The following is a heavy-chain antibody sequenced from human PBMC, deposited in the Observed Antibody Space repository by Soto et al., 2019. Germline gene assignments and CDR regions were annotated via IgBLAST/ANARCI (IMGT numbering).Heavy chain of an antibody. J-gene: IGHJ4*02. CDR3: AKGSNYAFSAPHAALY. CDR2: ISGSGDSM. CDR1: GFTFTNYA. Sequence: EVQLLESGGGLVQPGGSLSLSCEASGFTFTNYAMNWVGRAPGKGLEWVSAISGSGDSMHYADSVKGRFTISRDNSKNTLYLQVNSLRAEDTAVYYCAKGSNYAFSAPHAALYWGQGTLVTISS. D-gene: IGHD4-4*01. V-gene: IGHV3-23*01.